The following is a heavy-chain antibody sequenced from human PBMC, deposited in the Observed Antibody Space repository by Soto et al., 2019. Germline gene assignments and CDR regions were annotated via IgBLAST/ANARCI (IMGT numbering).Heavy chain of an antibody. CDR1: GASIRSYH. D-gene: IGHD3-16*01. CDR2: MQHTGNT. Sequence: QVQLQESGPGLVKPSETLSLTCAVSGASIRSYHWSWIRQPAGKGLEWIGRMQHTGNTNYNPSLKSRVTMSVHTSKNQISLKMTSVTAADTAVYFCAKDVSSRRWFDPWGQGILVIVSS. CDR3: AKDVSSRRWFDP. V-gene: IGHV4-4*07. J-gene: IGHJ5*02.